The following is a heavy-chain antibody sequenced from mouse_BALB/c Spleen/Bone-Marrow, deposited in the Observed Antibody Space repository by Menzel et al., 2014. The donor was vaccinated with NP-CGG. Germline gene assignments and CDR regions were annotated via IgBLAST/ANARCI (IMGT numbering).Heavy chain of an antibody. CDR2: IWAGGNT. J-gene: IGHJ4*01. D-gene: IGHD4-1*01. Sequence: VQRVEPGPGLVAPSQSLSITCTVSGFSLTSYGVHWVRQPPGKGLEWLGVIWAGGNTNYNSALMSRLSISKDNSKSQVFLKMNSLQTDDTAMYYCARALTGNYYAMDYWGQGTSVTVSS. V-gene: IGHV2-9*02. CDR1: GFSLTSYG. CDR3: ARALTGNYYAMDY.